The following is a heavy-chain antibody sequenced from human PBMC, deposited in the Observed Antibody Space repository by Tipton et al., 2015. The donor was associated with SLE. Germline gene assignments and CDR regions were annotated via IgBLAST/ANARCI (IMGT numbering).Heavy chain of an antibody. V-gene: IGHV3-30*04. Sequence: SLRLSCAASGFTFSSYAMHWVRQAPGKGLEWVAVISYDGSNKYYADSVKGRFTIFRDNSKNTLHLQMNSLRAEDAAEYYCATGVVVPVAWDAFDIWGQGTRVTVSS. D-gene: IGHD2-2*01. CDR1: GFTFSSYA. CDR2: ISYDGSNK. J-gene: IGHJ3*02. CDR3: ATGVVVPVAWDAFDI.